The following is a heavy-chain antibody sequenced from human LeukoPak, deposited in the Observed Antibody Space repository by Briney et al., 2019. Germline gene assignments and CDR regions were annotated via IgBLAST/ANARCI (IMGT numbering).Heavy chain of an antibody. CDR3: ARDLFDGSLSSGGLFDY. CDR1: GFTFSDYY. CDR2: MGNSRSTI. J-gene: IGHJ4*02. D-gene: IGHD3-10*01. Sequence: GGSLRLSCAASGFTFSDYYMSWIRQAPGKGLEWVSYMGNSRSTIYYADSVKGRFTISRDNAKNSLYLQMNSLRAEDTAVYYCARDLFDGSLSSGGLFDYWGQGTLVTVSS. V-gene: IGHV3-11*01.